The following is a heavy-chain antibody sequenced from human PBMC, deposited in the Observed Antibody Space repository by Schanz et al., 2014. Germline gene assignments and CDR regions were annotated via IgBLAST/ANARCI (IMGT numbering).Heavy chain of an antibody. CDR3: ASGEARVTSSGVVIVPMNV. CDR1: GYTFAGHA. Sequence: QVQLVQSGAEVKKPGASVKVSCQASGYTFAGHAVHWVRQAPGQGPEWVGWIHTGSGNTKYSQKFEGRVTITRDTSASIVYMELSSLRSEDTAVFFCASGEARVTSSGVVIVPMNVWGKGTTVTVSS. J-gene: IGHJ6*03. V-gene: IGHV1-3*04. CDR2: IHTGSGNT. D-gene: IGHD3-3*01.